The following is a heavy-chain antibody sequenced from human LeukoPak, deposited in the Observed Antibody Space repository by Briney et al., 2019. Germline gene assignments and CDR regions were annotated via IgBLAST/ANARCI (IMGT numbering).Heavy chain of an antibody. D-gene: IGHD2-2*01. V-gene: IGHV3-23*01. CDR1: GFTFSSYA. CDR2: ISGSGGST. Sequence: GGSLRLSCAASGFTFSSYAMTWVRQAPGKGLEWVSGISGSGGSTYYADSVMGRFTISRDNSKSTLYLQISSLRPDDTAVYYCAKDGCGSTNCYVGVNYWGQGTLVTVSS. J-gene: IGHJ4*02. CDR3: AKDGCGSTNCYVGVNY.